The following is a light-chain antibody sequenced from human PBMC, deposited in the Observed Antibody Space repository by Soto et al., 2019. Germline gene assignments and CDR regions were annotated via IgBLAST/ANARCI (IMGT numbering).Light chain of an antibody. CDR3: SSYAGSNNVL. CDR2: EVS. J-gene: IGLJ2*01. Sequence: QSVLTQPPSASGSPGQSVTISCTGTSSDVGGYNYVSWYQQHPGKAPKLMIYEVSKRPSGVPDRFSGSKSGNTASLTVSGLQAEEEADYYCSSYAGSNNVLFGGGTKITVL. V-gene: IGLV2-8*01. CDR1: SSDVGGYNY.